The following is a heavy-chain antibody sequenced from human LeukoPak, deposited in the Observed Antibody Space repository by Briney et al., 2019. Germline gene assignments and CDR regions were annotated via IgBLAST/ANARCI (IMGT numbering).Heavy chain of an antibody. Sequence: PGGSLRLSCAASGFTFSSYSMNWVRQAPGKGLVWVSHINSDGSSISYADSVKGRFTISRDNAKNTLYLQMNSLRAEDTAVYYCARAGGSDSSGYYQGAFDMWGQGTMVTVSS. CDR1: GFTFSSYS. V-gene: IGHV3-74*01. CDR3: ARAGGSDSSGYYQGAFDM. CDR2: INSDGSSI. J-gene: IGHJ3*02. D-gene: IGHD3-22*01.